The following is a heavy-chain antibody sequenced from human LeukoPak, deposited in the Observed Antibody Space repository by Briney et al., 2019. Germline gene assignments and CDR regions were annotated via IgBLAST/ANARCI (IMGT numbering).Heavy chain of an antibody. CDR3: ARDLWTGAFDI. V-gene: IGHV4-61*02. J-gene: IGHJ3*02. CDR2: IYTSGST. CDR1: GGSISSGSYY. Sequence: PSETLSLTCTVSGGSISSGSYYWSWLRQPAGTGLEWIGRIYTSGSTNYNPSLKSRVTISVDASKNQFSLRLSSVTAADTAVYYCARDLWTGAFDIWGQGTMVTVSS. D-gene: IGHD1-1*01.